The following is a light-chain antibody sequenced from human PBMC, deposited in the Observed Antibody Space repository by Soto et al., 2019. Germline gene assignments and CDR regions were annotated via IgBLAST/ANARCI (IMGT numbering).Light chain of an antibody. CDR2: EVN. CDR1: SSDVGSYNR. J-gene: IGLJ1*01. Sequence: QSVLTQPPSVSGSPGQSVTISCTGTSSDVGSYNRVSWYQQPPGTAPKLMIYEVNNRPSGVPDRFSGSKSGNTASLTITWLQSYFFADXYCNSYTTIYTYVFGTGTNLTVL. CDR3: NSYTTIYTYV. V-gene: IGLV2-18*02.